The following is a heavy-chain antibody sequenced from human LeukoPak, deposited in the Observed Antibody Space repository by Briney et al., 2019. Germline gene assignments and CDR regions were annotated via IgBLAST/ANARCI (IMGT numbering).Heavy chain of an antibody. Sequence: GGSLRLSCAASGFTFSSYSMNWVRQAPGKGLEWVSSISSSSSYIYYADSVKGRFTISRDNAKNSLYLQMNSLRAEDTAVYYCAMAYDYGDYGYFQHWGQGTLVTVSS. V-gene: IGHV3-21*01. J-gene: IGHJ1*01. D-gene: IGHD4-17*01. CDR3: AMAYDYGDYGYFQH. CDR2: ISSSSSYI. CDR1: GFTFSSYS.